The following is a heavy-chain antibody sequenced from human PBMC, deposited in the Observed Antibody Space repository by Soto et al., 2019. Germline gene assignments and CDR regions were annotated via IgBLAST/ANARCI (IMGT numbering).Heavy chain of an antibody. V-gene: IGHV3-48*01. CDR2: INSAGSII. J-gene: IGHJ3*02. Sequence: EVQLVQSGGALAQPGGSLRLSCAASGFTPSSLSMNWVRQAPGKGLEWISYINSAGSIIYYADSVKGRFTISRDNAKNSLYMQMNRLRAEDTAVYYCATGTDFGWLDNTNHALDIWGQGTMVTVSS. D-gene: IGHD3-9*01. CDR1: GFTPSSLS. CDR3: ATGTDFGWLDNTNHALDI.